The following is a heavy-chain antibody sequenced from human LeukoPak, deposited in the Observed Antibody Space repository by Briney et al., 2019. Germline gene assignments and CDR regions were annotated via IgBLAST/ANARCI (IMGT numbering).Heavy chain of an antibody. V-gene: IGHV1-18*01. J-gene: IGHJ4*02. D-gene: IGHD3-22*01. CDR1: GYTFTSYG. CDR2: ISAYNGNT. Sequence: ASVKVSCKASGYTFTSYGISWVRQAPGQGLEWMGWISAYNGNTNYAQNLQGRVTMTTDTSTSTAYMELRSLRSDDTAVYYCARDQTNYYDSSGYYGYWGQGTLVTVSS. CDR3: ARDQTNYYDSSGYYGY.